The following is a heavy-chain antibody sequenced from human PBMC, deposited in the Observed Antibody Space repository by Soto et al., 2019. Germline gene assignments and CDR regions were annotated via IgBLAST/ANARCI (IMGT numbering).Heavy chain of an antibody. Sequence: ASVKVSCKASGGSFSNFGISWVRQAPGQGLEWMGGIVPVFGRPNYAQRFRGRLTITADESTSTGYMEPIILRSDDTAVYYCAKEGSGYNFWGQGTQVTVSS. CDR3: AKEGSGYNF. CDR2: IVPVFGRP. CDR1: GGSFSNFG. D-gene: IGHD5-12*01. J-gene: IGHJ4*02. V-gene: IGHV1-69*13.